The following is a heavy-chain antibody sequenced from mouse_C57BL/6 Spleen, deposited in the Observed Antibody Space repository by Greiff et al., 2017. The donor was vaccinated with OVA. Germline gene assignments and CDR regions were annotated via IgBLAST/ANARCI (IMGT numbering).Heavy chain of an antibody. CDR2: IWSGGST. V-gene: IGHV2-2*01. J-gene: IGHJ4*01. D-gene: IGHD2-4*01. Sequence: QVQLKESGPGLVQPSQSLSITCTVSGFSFTSYGVHWVRQSPGKGLEWLGVIWSGGSTDYNAAFISRLSISKDNSKSQVFFKMNSLQADDTAIYYCARNDDYGPSYYAMDYWGQGTSVTVSS. CDR3: ARNDDYGPSYYAMDY. CDR1: GFSFTSYG.